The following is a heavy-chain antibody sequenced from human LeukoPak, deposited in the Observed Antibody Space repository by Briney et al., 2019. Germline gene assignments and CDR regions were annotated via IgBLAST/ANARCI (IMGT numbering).Heavy chain of an antibody. CDR1: GFTFSDYY. V-gene: IGHV3-11*01. CDR2: ISSSGSTI. J-gene: IGHJ4*02. D-gene: IGHD2-15*01. Sequence: GGSLRLSCAASGFTFSDYYMSWIRQAPGKGLEWASYISSSGSTIYYADSVKGRFTISRDNAKNSLCLQMSSLRAEDTAVYYCARESGGSCYDYWGQGTLVTVSS. CDR3: ARESGGSCYDY.